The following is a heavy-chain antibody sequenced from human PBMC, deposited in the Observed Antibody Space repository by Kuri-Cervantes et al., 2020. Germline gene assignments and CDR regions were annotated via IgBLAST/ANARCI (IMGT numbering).Heavy chain of an antibody. D-gene: IGHD1-26*01. CDR2: LRGKTYGGTT. J-gene: IGHJ4*02. V-gene: IGHV3-49*04. CDR1: GFALDDDA. Sequence: GESLKISCTASGFALDDDAWGWVRQGPGKGLEWVGFLRGKTYGGTTEYAASVQGRFAISRDDSKNIAYLQMNSLRAEDTAVYYCAKGSYFSDYWGQGTPVTVSS. CDR3: AKGSYFSDY.